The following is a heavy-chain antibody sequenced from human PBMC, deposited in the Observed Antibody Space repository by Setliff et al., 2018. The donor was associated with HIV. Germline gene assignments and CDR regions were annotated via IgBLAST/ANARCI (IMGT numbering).Heavy chain of an antibody. CDR2: ISYSGRT. CDR3: ARETRSFGGIDP. V-gene: IGHV4-39*02. CDR1: GGSISSSNYY. Sequence: SETLSLTCSVSGGSISSSNYYWGWIRQPPGKGLQWIGSISYSGRTYYNPSLKSRLTISADTSKNQFSLKLRSVTAADTAMYYCARETRSFGGIDPWGQGTLVTVSS. D-gene: IGHD2-15*01. J-gene: IGHJ5*02.